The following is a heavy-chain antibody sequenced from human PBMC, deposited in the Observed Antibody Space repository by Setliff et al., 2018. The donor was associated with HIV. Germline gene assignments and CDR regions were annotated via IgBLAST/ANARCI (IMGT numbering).Heavy chain of an antibody. J-gene: IGHJ5*02. CDR2: IYYSGST. D-gene: IGHD1-1*01. V-gene: IGHV4-59*08. CDR3: ARLWLHFADDIPRFDP. CDR1: GGSISRYY. Sequence: PSETLSLTCSVSGGSISRYYWSWIRQPPGKGLEWIGYIYYSGSTNYNPSLKSRVTISVDTSKNQFSLKMSSVTAADTAVYYCARLWLHFADDIPRFDPWGQGTLVTVSS.